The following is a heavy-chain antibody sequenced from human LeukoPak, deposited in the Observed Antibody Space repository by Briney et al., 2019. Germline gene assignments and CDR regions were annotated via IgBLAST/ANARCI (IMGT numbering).Heavy chain of an antibody. CDR3: ARDGYRWLVDY. J-gene: IGHJ4*02. CDR1: GFTFSSYW. D-gene: IGHD6-19*01. Sequence: GGSLRLSCAASGFTFSSYWMSWVRQAPGKGLEWVANIKQDGSEKYYVDSVKGRFTISRDNAKNSLYLQMNSLRAEDTTVYYCARDGYRWLVDYWGQGTLVTVSS. V-gene: IGHV3-7*03. CDR2: IKQDGSEK.